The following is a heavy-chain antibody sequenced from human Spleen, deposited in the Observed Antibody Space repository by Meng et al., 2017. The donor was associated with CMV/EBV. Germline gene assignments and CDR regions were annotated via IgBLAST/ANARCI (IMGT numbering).Heavy chain of an antibody. V-gene: IGHV4-61*01. J-gene: IGHJ6*02. CDR2: IHYSGST. Sequence: SETLSLTCTVSGGSVSSGSYYWSWIRQPPGKGLEWIGNIHYSGSTNYNPSLNSRVTISPDTSKNQFSLKVRSVTAADTAVYYCASPHPTYGMDVWGQGTTVTVSS. CDR3: ASPHPTYGMDV. CDR1: GGSVSSGSYY.